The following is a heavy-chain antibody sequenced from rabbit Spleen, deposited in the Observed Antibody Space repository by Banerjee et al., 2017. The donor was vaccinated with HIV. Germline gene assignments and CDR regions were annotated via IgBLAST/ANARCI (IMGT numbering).Heavy chain of an antibody. CDR1: GIDFSRYY. J-gene: IGHJ4*01. CDR3: VREVYHILGL. CDR2: IDPVFGIA. V-gene: IGHV1S7*01. D-gene: IGHD1-1*01. Sequence: QLTETGGGLVQPGGSLTLSCKASGIDFSRYYMSWVRQAPGKGLEWIGYIDPVFGIAVYASGVNGRFTISRDNAQNTLYLQLNSLTAADTATYFCVREVYHILGLWGPGTLVTVS.